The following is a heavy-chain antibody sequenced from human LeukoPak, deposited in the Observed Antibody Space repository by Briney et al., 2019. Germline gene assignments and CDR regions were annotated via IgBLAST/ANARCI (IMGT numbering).Heavy chain of an antibody. Sequence: PSETLSLTCTVSGGSISSSNYYWSWIRQPPGRELEWIASINYGGTTYYNPSLKSRVTISVDTSKNQFSLRLSSVTAADTAVYHCARHGRHGDHDYWGQGTLVTVSS. CDR3: ARHGRHGDHDY. J-gene: IGHJ4*02. V-gene: IGHV4-39*01. D-gene: IGHD2-21*02. CDR2: INYGGTT. CDR1: GGSISSSNYY.